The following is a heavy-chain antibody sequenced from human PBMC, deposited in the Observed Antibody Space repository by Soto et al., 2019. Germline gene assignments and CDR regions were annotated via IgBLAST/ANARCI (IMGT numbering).Heavy chain of an antibody. CDR1: GGTFSSYA. CDR3: AREVRYYDSLPGGWFDP. J-gene: IGHJ5*02. D-gene: IGHD3-22*01. CDR2: IIPIFGTA. Sequence: QVQLVQSGAEVKKPGSSVKVSCKASGGTFSSYAISWVRQAPGQGLEWMGGIIPIFGTANYAQKFQGRVTITADESTSTAYMELSSLRSEDTAVYYCAREVRYYDSLPGGWFDPWGQGTLVTVSS. V-gene: IGHV1-69*01.